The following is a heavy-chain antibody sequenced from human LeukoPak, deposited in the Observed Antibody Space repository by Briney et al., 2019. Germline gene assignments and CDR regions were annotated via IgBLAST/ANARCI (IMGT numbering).Heavy chain of an antibody. V-gene: IGHV3-53*01. CDR2: IRGDTST. Sequence: PGSSLRLSCAAPLFTASSTSSIRVRQAPGKGLELVSYIRGDTSTDYEEYVRGRFTITRDHTKNTVDLQMNSLRAEDTTAYYRGRRRGGSGDGNFDYWGQGTLVTVSS. D-gene: IGHD4-17*01. CDR3: GRRRGGSGDGNFDY. J-gene: IGHJ4*02. CDR1: LFTASSTS.